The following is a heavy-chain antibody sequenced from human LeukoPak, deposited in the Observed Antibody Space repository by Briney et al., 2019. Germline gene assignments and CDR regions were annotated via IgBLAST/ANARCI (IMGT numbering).Heavy chain of an antibody. CDR2: ISYDGSNK. V-gene: IGHV3-30*18. J-gene: IGHJ4*02. CDR1: GFTFSSYG. CDR3: AKAESEYCSGGSCYSLFDY. Sequence: GGSLRLSCVASGFTFSSYGMHWVRQAPGKGLEWVAVISYDGSNKYYADSVKGRFTISRDNSKNTLYLQMNSLRAEDTAVYYCAKAESEYCSGGSCYSLFDYWGQGTLVTVSS. D-gene: IGHD2-15*01.